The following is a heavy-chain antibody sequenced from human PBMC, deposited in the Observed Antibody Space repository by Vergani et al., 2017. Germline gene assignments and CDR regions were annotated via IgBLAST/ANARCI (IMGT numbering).Heavy chain of an antibody. V-gene: IGHV2-70*04. D-gene: IGHD3-22*01. CDR2: IDWDDDT. CDR1: GFSVNSHPMR. Sequence: QVTLQESGPALVKPTQTLTLTCTLSGFSVNSHPMRVIWIRQPPGKALEWLARIDWDDDTYYRTSLRTRLTISKDTFKNQVSLTMTNMDPVDTATYYCARTLSDSRGYYLDYWGQGTLVTVSS. CDR3: ARTLSDSRGYYLDY. J-gene: IGHJ4*02.